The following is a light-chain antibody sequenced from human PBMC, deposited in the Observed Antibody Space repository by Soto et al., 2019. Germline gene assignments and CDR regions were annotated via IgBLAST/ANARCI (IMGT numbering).Light chain of an antibody. CDR1: QSVLYSSNNKNY. CDR2: WAS. Sequence: DIVMTQSPDSLAVSLGERATINCKSSQSVLYSSNNKNYLAWYQQKSGQPPKLLIYWASTRESGVPDRFSGSGSGTDFTLTISSLQAADVAVYYCQQYYSSPWTLGQGTKVDIK. CDR3: QQYYSSPWT. J-gene: IGKJ1*01. V-gene: IGKV4-1*01.